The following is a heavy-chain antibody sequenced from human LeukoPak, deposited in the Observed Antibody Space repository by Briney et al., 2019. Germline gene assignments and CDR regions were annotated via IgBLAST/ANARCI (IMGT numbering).Heavy chain of an antibody. D-gene: IGHD3-10*01. J-gene: IGHJ6*03. Sequence: SETLSLTCAVYGGSFSGYYWSWFRQPPGKGLEWIGEINHSGSTNYNPSLKSRVTISVDTSKNQFSLKLSSVTAADTAVYYCAREAAVYYGSGSFRTYYYYMDVWGKGTTVTVSS. CDR1: GGSFSGYY. CDR2: INHSGST. CDR3: AREAAVYYGSGSFRTYYYYMDV. V-gene: IGHV4-34*01.